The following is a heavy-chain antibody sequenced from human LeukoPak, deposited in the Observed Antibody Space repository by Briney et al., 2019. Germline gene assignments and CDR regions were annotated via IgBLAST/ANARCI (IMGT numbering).Heavy chain of an antibody. CDR2: ISYDGGNK. CDR1: GFTFSSYG. D-gene: IGHD6-6*01. V-gene: IGHV3-30*03. CDR3: AIGGRFGIAAPFDY. J-gene: IGHJ4*02. Sequence: GRSLRLSCAASGFTFSSYGMHWVRQAPGKGLERVAVISYDGGNKYYADSVKGRFTISRDNSKNTLYLQMNSLRAEDTAVYYCAIGGRFGIAAPFDYWGQGTLVTVSS.